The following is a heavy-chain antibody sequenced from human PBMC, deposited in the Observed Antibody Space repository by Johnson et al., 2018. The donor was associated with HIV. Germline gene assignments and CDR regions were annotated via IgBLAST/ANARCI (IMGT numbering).Heavy chain of an antibody. Sequence: MLLVESGGGLVQPGGSLRLSCAASGFTFSSYWMHWVRQAPGKGLVWVSRINSDGSSTSYADSVKGRFTISRDNAKKHLYLQMNSLRGEDTALYYCARVVACGWELKEAFDIGGKGKMVPVPS. CDR2: INSDGSST. J-gene: IGHJ3*02. CDR1: GFTFSSYW. V-gene: IGHV3-74*02. CDR3: ARVVACGWELKEAFDI. D-gene: IGHD1-26*01.